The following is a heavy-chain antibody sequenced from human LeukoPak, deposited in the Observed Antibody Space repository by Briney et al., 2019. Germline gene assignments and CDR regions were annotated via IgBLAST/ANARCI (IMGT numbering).Heavy chain of an antibody. V-gene: IGHV3-21*01. J-gene: IGHJ6*02. Sequence: GGSLRLSCAASGFTFSSYSMNWVRQAPGKGLEWVSSISSSSSYIYYADSVKGRFTISRDNAKNSLYLQMNSLRAEDTAVYYCARDGLSSVLQFLEWFPKGDYYYGTDVWGQGTTVTVSS. CDR2: ISSSSSYI. CDR1: GFTFSSYS. D-gene: IGHD3-3*01. CDR3: ARDGLSSVLQFLEWFPKGDYYYGTDV.